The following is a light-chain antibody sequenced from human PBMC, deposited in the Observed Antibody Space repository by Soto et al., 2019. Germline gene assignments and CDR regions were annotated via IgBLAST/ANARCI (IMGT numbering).Light chain of an antibody. J-gene: IGKJ5*01. CDR2: DAS. CDR3: QQANSFPHT. V-gene: IGKV3D-20*02. CDR1: QSVSSSY. Sequence: EIVLTQSPGTLSLSPGERATLSCRASQSVSSSYLAWYQQKPGQAPRLLIYDASNRATGIPSRFSGSGSGTDFTLTISSLQPEDFATYYCQQANSFPHTFGQGTRLEIK.